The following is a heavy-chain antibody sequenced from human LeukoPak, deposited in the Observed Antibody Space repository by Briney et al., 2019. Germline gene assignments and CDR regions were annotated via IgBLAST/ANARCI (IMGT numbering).Heavy chain of an antibody. D-gene: IGHD5-18*01. CDR3: ARQTAMGRSGDY. Sequence: GESLKISCKASGYSFTSYWIGWVRQMPGKGLEWMGIIDPSDSETRYTPSFQGQVTISVDKSLTTAYLQWNSLKASDAAMYYCARQTAMGRSGDYWGQGTLVTVSS. CDR2: IDPSDSET. CDR1: GYSFTSYW. J-gene: IGHJ4*02. V-gene: IGHV5-51*01.